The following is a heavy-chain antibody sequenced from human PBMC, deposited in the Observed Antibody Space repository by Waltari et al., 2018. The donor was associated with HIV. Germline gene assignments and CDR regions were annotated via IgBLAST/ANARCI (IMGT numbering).Heavy chain of an antibody. CDR2: INAGNGNT. CDR1: GYPFTSYA. J-gene: IGHJ4*02. D-gene: IGHD6-19*01. Sequence: QVQLVQSGAEVKKPGASVKVSCKASGYPFTSYAMHWVRQAPGQRLEWMGWINAGNGNTKYSQKFQGRVTLTRDTSASTAYMELSSLRSEDTAVYYCARDLAAVAGHDYWGQGTRVTVSS. V-gene: IGHV1-3*01. CDR3: ARDLAAVAGHDY.